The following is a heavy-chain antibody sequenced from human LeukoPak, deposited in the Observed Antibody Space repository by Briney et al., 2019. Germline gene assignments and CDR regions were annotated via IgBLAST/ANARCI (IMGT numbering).Heavy chain of an antibody. J-gene: IGHJ4*02. CDR3: ARVHGYYGILTGYYRYYFDY. CDR2: INHSGST. V-gene: IGHV4-34*01. CDR1: DGSFSGYY. D-gene: IGHD3-9*01. Sequence: SETLSLTCAVYDGSFSGYYWTWIRQPPGKGLEWIGEINHSGSTNYNPSLKSPVTISVDSSYNQFSLKLTSVTAADPGVYYCARVHGYYGILTGYYRYYFDYRGQGTLVTVSS.